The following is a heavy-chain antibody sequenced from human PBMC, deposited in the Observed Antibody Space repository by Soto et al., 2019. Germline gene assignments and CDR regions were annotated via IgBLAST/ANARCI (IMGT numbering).Heavy chain of an antibody. D-gene: IGHD2-15*01. CDR2: THYRSKWYN. V-gene: IGHV6-1*01. CDR3: AMGVVARSFYGMDV. CDR1: GDSVSSNSAA. J-gene: IGHJ6*02. Sequence: HTLSLTCAISGDSVSSNSAAWNWIRQSPSRGLEWLGRTHYRSKWYNDYAVSVKSRITINPDTSKNQFSLQLNSVTPEDTAVYYCAMGVVARSFYGMDVWGQGTRVTVSS.